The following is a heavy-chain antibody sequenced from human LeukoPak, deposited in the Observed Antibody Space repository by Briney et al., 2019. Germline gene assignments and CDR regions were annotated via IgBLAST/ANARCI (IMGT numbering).Heavy chain of an antibody. D-gene: IGHD6-13*01. CDR3: AKASSAGDSSSWHY. CDR1: GFTFSSYE. CDR2: ISSSGTM. V-gene: IGHV3-48*03. Sequence: GGSLRLSCAASGFTFSSYEMNWVRQAPGKGLEWVSYISSSGTMYYADSVKGRFTISRDNSKRTLYLQMNSLRAEDTAVYYCAKASSAGDSSSWHYWGQGTLVTVSS. J-gene: IGHJ4*02.